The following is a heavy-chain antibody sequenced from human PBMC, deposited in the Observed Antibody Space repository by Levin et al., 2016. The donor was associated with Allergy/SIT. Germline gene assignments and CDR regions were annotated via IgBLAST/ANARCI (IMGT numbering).Heavy chain of an antibody. CDR1: GFTFSSSW. CDR2: IKPDGSEK. CDR3: AVATSGIY. V-gene: IGHV3-7*03. D-gene: IGHD2-15*01. J-gene: IGHJ4*02. Sequence: GESLKISCAASGFTFSSSWMNWVRQAPGKGLEWVASIKPDGSEKYYVDSVKGRFTISRDNAKNSLFLQMNSLRAEDTALYYCAVATSGIYWGLGTLVTVSS.